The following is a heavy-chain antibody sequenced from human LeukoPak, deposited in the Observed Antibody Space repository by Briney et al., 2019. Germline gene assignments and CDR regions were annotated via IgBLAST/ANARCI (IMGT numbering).Heavy chain of an antibody. Sequence: SETLSLTRIVSGDSITTYYWSWIRQPPGKGLEWIGNIYYGGSTNYNPSLKSRVTISVDTSKNHFSLMLTSVTAADTAVYYCARGPYSSSPRWFAPWGQGTLVTVSS. V-gene: IGHV4-59*01. CDR3: ARGPYSSSPRWFAP. CDR1: GDSITTYY. J-gene: IGHJ5*02. CDR2: IYYGGST. D-gene: IGHD6-6*01.